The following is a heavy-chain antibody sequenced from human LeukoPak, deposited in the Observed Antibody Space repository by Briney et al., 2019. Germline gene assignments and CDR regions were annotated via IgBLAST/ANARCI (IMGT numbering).Heavy chain of an antibody. CDR2: IWYDGSNK. CDR1: GFTFSSYG. Sequence: PGRSLRLSCAASGFTFSSYGMHWVRQAPGKGLEWVAVIWYDGSNKYYADSVKGQSTISRDNSKNTLYLQMNSLRAEDTAVYYCARDKGDLPSYYYYYGMDVWGKGTTVTVSS. CDR3: ARDKGDLPSYYYYYGMDV. V-gene: IGHV3-33*01. D-gene: IGHD1-26*01. J-gene: IGHJ6*04.